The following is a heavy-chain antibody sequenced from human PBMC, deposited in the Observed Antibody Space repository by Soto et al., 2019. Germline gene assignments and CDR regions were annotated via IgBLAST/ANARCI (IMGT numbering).Heavy chain of an antibody. D-gene: IGHD6-19*01. Sequence: PSETLSLTCTVSGASLSSSYWSWIRQPPGKGLEWIGYISYSGHTNYNPSLTSRVALSVDTSKNQFSLKVTSVTAADTAEYYCARGSGWHLYWGQGTPVTVSS. CDR1: GASLSSSY. V-gene: IGHV4-59*01. CDR3: ARGSGWHLY. CDR2: ISYSGHT. J-gene: IGHJ4*02.